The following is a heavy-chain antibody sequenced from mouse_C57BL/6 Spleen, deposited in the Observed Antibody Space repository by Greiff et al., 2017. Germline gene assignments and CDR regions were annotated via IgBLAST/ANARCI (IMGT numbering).Heavy chain of an antibody. CDR1: GYTFTSYW. D-gene: IGHD2-1*01. CDR3: ARSGGYCNYVGDY. CDR2: IDPSDSET. V-gene: IGHV1-52*01. Sequence: VQLQQPGAELVRPGSSVTLSCKASGYTFTSYWMHWVKQRPIQGLEWIGNIDPSDSETHYNQKFKDKATLTVDKSSSTAYMQLSSLTSEDSAVYYCARSGGYCNYVGDYWGQGTTLTVSS. J-gene: IGHJ2*01.